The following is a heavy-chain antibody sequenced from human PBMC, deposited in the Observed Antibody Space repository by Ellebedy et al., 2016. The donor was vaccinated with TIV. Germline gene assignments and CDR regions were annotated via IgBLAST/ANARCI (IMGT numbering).Heavy chain of an antibody. CDR1: GGIFSSYG. D-gene: IGHD3-10*01. J-gene: IGHJ4*02. CDR3: ARVWGGSGSYIKFHFDS. V-gene: IGHV1-69*13. Sequence: SVKVSXXPSGGIFSSYGFNWVRQAPGQGLEWMGGIIPVLGTANYAQKFQGRVTITADESTSTAYMELSSLRSDDTAVYYCARVWGGSGSYIKFHFDSWGQGTLVTVSS. CDR2: IIPVLGTA.